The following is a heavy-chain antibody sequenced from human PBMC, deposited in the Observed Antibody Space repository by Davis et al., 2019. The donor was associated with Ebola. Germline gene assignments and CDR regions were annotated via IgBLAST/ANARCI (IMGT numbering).Heavy chain of an antibody. CDR1: GFTVTTSY. D-gene: IGHD7-27*01. CDR3: ARDPGARATLDAFDV. J-gene: IGHJ3*01. Sequence: PGGSLRLSCVASGFTVTTSYMTWVRQAPGKGLEWVSIIYSGGTAYYADSVEGRFTITRDISKNMVYLQMSSLRVDDTAVYYCARDPGARATLDAFDVWGPGTMVIVSS. V-gene: IGHV3-66*01. CDR2: IYSGGTA.